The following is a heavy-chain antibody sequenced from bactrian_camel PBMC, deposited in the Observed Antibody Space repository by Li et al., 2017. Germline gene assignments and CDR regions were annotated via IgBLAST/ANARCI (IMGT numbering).Heavy chain of an antibody. D-gene: IGHD1*01. Sequence: QVQLVESGGGTAQPGRSLRLSCAASGNTYRTYCLGWFRQPPGKEREGVAVIASDGSTAYADSVKARFTISKDNTQNTLYVQMNGLKPEDTAVYYCASRVGLESCGLFAEFSYWGQGTQVTVS. CDR3: ASRVGLESCGLFAEFSY. J-gene: IGHJ6*01. V-gene: IGHV3S53*01. CDR1: GNTYRTYC. CDR2: IASDGST.